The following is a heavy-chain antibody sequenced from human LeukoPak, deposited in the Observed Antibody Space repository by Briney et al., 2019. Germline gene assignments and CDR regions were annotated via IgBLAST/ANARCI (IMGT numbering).Heavy chain of an antibody. J-gene: IGHJ6*02. V-gene: IGHV4-31*03. CDR2: IYYSGST. CDR1: GGSISRGGYY. CDR3: ARDGDV. Sequence: SETLSLTCTVSGGSISRGGYYCRWVRQHPGRGLEWHEYIYYSGSTYYNPSLKSRVTISVDTSKNQFSLKLSSVTAADTAVHYCARDGDVWCQGTTVIVSS.